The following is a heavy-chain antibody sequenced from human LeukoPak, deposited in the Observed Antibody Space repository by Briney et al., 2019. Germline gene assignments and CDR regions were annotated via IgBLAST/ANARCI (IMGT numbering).Heavy chain of an antibody. CDR3: ARLYSSSWYSAFDI. Sequence: GGSLRLSCAASGFTFNSYSMNWVRQAPGKGLEWVSSISSSSSYIYYADSVKGRFTISRDNAKNSLYLQMNSLRAEDTAVYYCARLYSSSWYSAFDIWGQGTMVTVSS. CDR2: ISSSSSYI. CDR1: GFTFNSYS. J-gene: IGHJ3*02. D-gene: IGHD6-13*01. V-gene: IGHV3-21*01.